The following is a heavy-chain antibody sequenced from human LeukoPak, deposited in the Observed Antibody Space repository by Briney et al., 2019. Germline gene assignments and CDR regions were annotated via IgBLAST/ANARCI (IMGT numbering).Heavy chain of an antibody. D-gene: IGHD6-19*01. Sequence: ASVNVSCKASGYTFTAYYMHWVRQAPGQGLEWMGWINPNSGGTNYARKFQDRVTMTRDTPISTASMELNRLRTDDTAGYYCATAPLNGYTSGWYSFDYWGQGTLVSVS. CDR1: GYTFTAYY. CDR3: ATAPLNGYTSGWYSFDY. CDR2: INPNSGGT. V-gene: IGHV1-2*02. J-gene: IGHJ4*02.